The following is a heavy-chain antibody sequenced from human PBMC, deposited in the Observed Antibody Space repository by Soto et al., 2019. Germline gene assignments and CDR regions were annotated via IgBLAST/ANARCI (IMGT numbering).Heavy chain of an antibody. V-gene: IGHV1-18*01. CDR3: ATATRYCSSTSCYLFDY. Sequence: ASVKVSCKASGYTFTSYGISWVRQAPGQGLEWMGCISAYNGNPNYAQKFQGRVTMTTDTSTSTAYMELRSLRSEDTAVYYCATATRYCSSTSCYLFDYWGQGTLVTVSS. D-gene: IGHD2-2*01. CDR1: GYTFTSYG. CDR2: ISAYNGNP. J-gene: IGHJ4*02.